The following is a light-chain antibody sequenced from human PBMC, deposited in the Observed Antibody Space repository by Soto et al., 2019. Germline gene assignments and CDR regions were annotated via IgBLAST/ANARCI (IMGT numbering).Light chain of an antibody. CDR3: SSYTSSSTYV. V-gene: IGLV2-14*01. J-gene: IGLJ1*01. CDR1: SSDVGGYNY. CDR2: EVS. Sequence: QSALTQPASVSGSPGQSITISCTGTSSDVGGYNYVSWYQQHPGKAPKLMIYEVSNRPSGVSNRFSGSKSGNTASLTISWRQAEDEADYYSSSYTSSSTYVFGTGTKLTVL.